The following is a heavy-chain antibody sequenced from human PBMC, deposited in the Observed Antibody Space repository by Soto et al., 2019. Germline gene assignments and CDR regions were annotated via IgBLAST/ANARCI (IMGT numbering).Heavy chain of an antibody. Sequence: QVQLVQSGAEVKKPGASVKVSCKASGYTFTSYGISWVRQAPGQGLEWMGWISAYNGNTNYAQKLQGRVTMTTDTSTSTAYMELRSLRSDDTAVYYCARDRRVDYDFWSGYYHYFDYWGQGTLVTVSS. CDR1: GYTFTSYG. CDR3: ARDRRVDYDFWSGYYHYFDY. V-gene: IGHV1-18*01. D-gene: IGHD3-3*01. CDR2: ISAYNGNT. J-gene: IGHJ4*02.